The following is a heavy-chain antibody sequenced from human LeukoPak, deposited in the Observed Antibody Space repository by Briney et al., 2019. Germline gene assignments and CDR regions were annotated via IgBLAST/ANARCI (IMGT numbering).Heavy chain of an antibody. V-gene: IGHV5-51*01. Sequence: GESLKISCQGSGYSFTNYWIGWVRQMPGKGLEWMGIIYPGDSDTRYSPSFRGQVTISADKSISTAYLQWSSLKASDTAMYYCARRDCTSTSCYGYSWFDPWGQGTLVTVSS. J-gene: IGHJ5*02. CDR1: GYSFTNYW. D-gene: IGHD2-2*01. CDR3: ARRDCTSTSCYGYSWFDP. CDR2: IYPGDSDT.